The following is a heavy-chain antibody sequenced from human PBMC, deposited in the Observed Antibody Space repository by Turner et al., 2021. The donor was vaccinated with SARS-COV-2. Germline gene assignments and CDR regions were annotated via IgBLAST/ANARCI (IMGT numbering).Heavy chain of an antibody. CDR3: ARDHAPPASCGTDCYTSPDY. Sequence: CKASGYTFSNYGISWVRQAPGQGLEWMGWITGYSGYTEYVPKLQGRVTMTIDTSTSTAYMELRSLRSDDTAFYFCARDHAPPASCGTDCYTSPDYWGQGTLVTVSS. D-gene: IGHD2-21*02. J-gene: IGHJ4*02. CDR2: ITGYSGYT. V-gene: IGHV1-18*04. CDR1: GYTFSNYG.